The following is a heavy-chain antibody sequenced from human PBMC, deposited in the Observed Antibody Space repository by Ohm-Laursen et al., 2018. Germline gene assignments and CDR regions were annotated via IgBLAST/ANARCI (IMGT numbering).Heavy chain of an antibody. CDR3: TKASCSGDSCYSVDY. CDR1: GFTFDDYA. Sequence: SLRLSCAASGFTFDDYAMHWVRQAPGKGLEWVSGISWNGNSIGYADSVKGRFTISRDNAKNSLYLQMNSLRAEDTALYYCTKASCSGDSCYSVDYWGQGTLVTVSS. D-gene: IGHD2-15*01. CDR2: ISWNGNSI. J-gene: IGHJ4*02. V-gene: IGHV3-9*01.